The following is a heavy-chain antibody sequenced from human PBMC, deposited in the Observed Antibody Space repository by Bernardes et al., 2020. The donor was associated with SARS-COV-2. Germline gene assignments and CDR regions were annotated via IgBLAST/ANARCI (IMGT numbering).Heavy chain of an antibody. CDR1: GGSISSYY. Sequence: LSLTCTVPGGSISSYYWSWIRQPPGNGLEWIGYIYYSGSTNYNPSLKSRVTISVDTSKNQFSLKLSSVTAADTAVYYCARQDIGAIFGVVITPAGMDVWGQGTTVTVSS. CDR2: IYYSGST. J-gene: IGHJ6*02. V-gene: IGHV4-59*08. D-gene: IGHD3-3*01. CDR3: ARQDIGAIFGVVITPAGMDV.